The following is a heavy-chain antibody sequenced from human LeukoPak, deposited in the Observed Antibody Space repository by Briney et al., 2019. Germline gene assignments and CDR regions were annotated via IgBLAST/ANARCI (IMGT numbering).Heavy chain of an antibody. CDR3: ASSRKMTRGYSGYGVSGYYDY. CDR2: INHSGST. V-gene: IGHV4-34*01. J-gene: IGHJ4*02. CDR1: GGSISGYY. Sequence: PSETLSLTCIVSGGSISGYYWSWIRQPPGKGLGWIGEINHSGSTNYNPSLKSRVTISVDTSKNQFSLKLSSVTAADTAVYYCASSRKMTRGYSGYGVSGYYDYWGQGTLVTVSS. D-gene: IGHD5-12*01.